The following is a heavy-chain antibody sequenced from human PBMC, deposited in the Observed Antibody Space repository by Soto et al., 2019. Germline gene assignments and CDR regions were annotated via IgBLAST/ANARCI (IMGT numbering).Heavy chain of an antibody. CDR3: ARGKGMEENYYYYGMDI. CDR2: ISGGTGQT. Sequence: ASVKVSCKASGYTFSTYAMHWVRQAPGQSLEWMGWISGGTGQTRYSQRFQDRVTITRDTSASTAYMELTSLTSEDTAVYYCARGKGMEENYYYYGMDIWGQGTTVTVSS. J-gene: IGHJ6*02. D-gene: IGHD1-1*01. CDR1: GYTFSTYA. V-gene: IGHV1-3*01.